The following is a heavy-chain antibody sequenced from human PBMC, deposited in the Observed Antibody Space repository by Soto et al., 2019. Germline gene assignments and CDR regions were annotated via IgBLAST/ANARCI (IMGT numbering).Heavy chain of an antibody. Sequence: AGGSLRLSCAASGFTFSSYGMHLVRQAPGKGLEWVAVISYDGSNKYYADSVKGRFTISRDNSKNTLYLQMNSLRAEDTAVYYCAKDRGRFVLWFGELLPDYYYYYGMDVWGQGTTVTVSS. CDR3: AKDRGRFVLWFGELLPDYYYYYGMDV. CDR1: GFTFSSYG. V-gene: IGHV3-30*18. CDR2: ISYDGSNK. J-gene: IGHJ6*02. D-gene: IGHD3-10*01.